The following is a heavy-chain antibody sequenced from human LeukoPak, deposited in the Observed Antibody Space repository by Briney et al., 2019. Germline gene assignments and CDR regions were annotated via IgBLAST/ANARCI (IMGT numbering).Heavy chain of an antibody. D-gene: IGHD3-10*01. Sequence: SETLSLTCAVYGGSFSGYYWSWIRQPPGKGLEWIGEINHSGSTNYNPSLKSRVTISVDTSKNQFSLKLSSVTAADTAVYYCARRQLLWFGELFKFSNWFDPWGQGTLVTVSS. J-gene: IGHJ5*02. V-gene: IGHV4-34*01. CDR3: ARRQLLWFGELFKFSNWFDP. CDR2: INHSGST. CDR1: GGSFSGYY.